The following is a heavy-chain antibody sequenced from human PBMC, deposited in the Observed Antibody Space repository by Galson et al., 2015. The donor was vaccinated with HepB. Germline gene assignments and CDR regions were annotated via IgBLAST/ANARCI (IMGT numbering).Heavy chain of an antibody. J-gene: IGHJ4*02. Sequence: CAASGYTFTTYGMTWVRQAPGKGLEWVAIIWNGGSKIYYADSVKGRFTVSRDNSKNTVYLQMNSLTVEDTAVYYCATATVTGDLHLDYWGQGTLVTVSS. D-gene: IGHD3-9*01. CDR1: GYTFTTYG. CDR2: IWNGGSKI. CDR3: ATATVTGDLHLDY. V-gene: IGHV3-33*01.